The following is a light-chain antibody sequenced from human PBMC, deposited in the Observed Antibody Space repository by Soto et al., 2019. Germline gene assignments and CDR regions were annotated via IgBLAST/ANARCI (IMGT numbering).Light chain of an antibody. CDR3: QEDYNLPPA. J-gene: IGKJ4*01. Sequence: IVVTQSPATLSLSPGDRATLSCRAGQNVNSDYLSSYQQKPGQAPTLLIYGASIRATGIPARFSGGGSGTDFTLTLSSLQPEDFAVYYCQEDYNLPPAFGGGTRIEIK. CDR1: QNVNSDY. V-gene: IGKV3D-7*01. CDR2: GAS.